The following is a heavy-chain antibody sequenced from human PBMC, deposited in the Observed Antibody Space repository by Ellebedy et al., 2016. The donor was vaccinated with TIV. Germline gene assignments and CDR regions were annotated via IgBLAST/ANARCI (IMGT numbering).Heavy chain of an antibody. D-gene: IGHD1-1*01. CDR1: GRSVSRYF. CDR3: ARVHCSITTCDYYYMNV. CDR2: IFTSGSF. V-gene: IGHV4-4*07. J-gene: IGHJ6*03. Sequence: SETLSLXXTVSGRSVSRYFWSWLRQPAGKGLEWIGRIFTSGSFNYNPSLMSRVTMSVVTSKNQISLRLNSVTTADTAVYYCARVHCSITTCDYYYMNVWGKGTTVTVSS.